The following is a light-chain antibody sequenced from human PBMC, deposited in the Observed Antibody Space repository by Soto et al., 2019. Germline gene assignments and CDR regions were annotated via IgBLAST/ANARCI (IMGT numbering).Light chain of an antibody. V-gene: IGLV1-44*01. Sequence: QLVLTQPPSASGTPGQRVTTSCSGSSSNIGNNTVNWYQLLPGAAPKLLFYSNNQRPSGVPDRFSGSKSGTSASLAISGLQSEDEADYYCAAWDDSLNGLVVFGGGTKLTVL. J-gene: IGLJ2*01. CDR3: AAWDDSLNGLVV. CDR1: SSNIGNNT. CDR2: SNN.